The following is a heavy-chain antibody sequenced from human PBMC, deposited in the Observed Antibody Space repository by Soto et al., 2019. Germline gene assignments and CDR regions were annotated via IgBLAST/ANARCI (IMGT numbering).Heavy chain of an antibody. CDR2: IYYSGST. Sequence: PSETLSLTCTVSGGSISSYYWSWIRQPPGKGLEWIGYIYYSGSTNYNPSLKSRVTISVDTSKNQFSLKLSSVTAADTAVYYCARALFSSSFRWFDPWGPGTLVTVSS. D-gene: IGHD6-13*01. J-gene: IGHJ5*02. CDR3: ARALFSSSFRWFDP. V-gene: IGHV4-59*01. CDR1: GGSISSYY.